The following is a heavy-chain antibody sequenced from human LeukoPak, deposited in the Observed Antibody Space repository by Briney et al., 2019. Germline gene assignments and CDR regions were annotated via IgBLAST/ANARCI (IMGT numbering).Heavy chain of an antibody. CDR2: ISAYNGNT. D-gene: IGHD3-10*01. CDR3: ARDGVWFGDHETDY. Sequence: ASVKVSCKASGYSFTRYGISWVRQAPGQGLEWMAWISAYNGNTNYAQKLQGRVTMTTDTSTSTAYMELRSLRSDDTAVYYCARDGVWFGDHETDYWGQGTLVTVSS. V-gene: IGHV1-18*01. CDR1: GYSFTRYG. J-gene: IGHJ4*02.